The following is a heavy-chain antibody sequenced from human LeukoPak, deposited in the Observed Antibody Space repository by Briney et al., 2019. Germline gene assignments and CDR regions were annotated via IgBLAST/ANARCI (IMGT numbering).Heavy chain of an antibody. Sequence: GGSLRLSCTASGFTFGDYAMSWFRQAPGKELEWVGFIRSKAYGGTTEYAASVKGRFTISRDDSKSIAYLQMNSLKTEDTAVYYCTRDMDYDFWSGLYYYGMDVWGQGTTVTVSS. V-gene: IGHV3-49*03. CDR1: GFTFGDYA. D-gene: IGHD3-3*01. CDR2: IRSKAYGGTT. CDR3: TRDMDYDFWSGLYYYGMDV. J-gene: IGHJ6*02.